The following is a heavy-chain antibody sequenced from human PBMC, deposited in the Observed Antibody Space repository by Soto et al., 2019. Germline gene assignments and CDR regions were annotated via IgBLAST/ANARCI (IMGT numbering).Heavy chain of an antibody. V-gene: IGHV1-18*01. Sequence: ASVKVSCKASGYTFTSYGISWVRQAPGQGLEWMGWISAYNGNTNYAQKLQGRVTMTTDTSTSTAYMELRSLRSDDTAVYYCARAYSSSSYYSYYMDVWGKGTTVTVSS. J-gene: IGHJ6*03. CDR2: ISAYNGNT. CDR3: ARAYSSSSYYSYYMDV. D-gene: IGHD6-6*01. CDR1: GYTFTSYG.